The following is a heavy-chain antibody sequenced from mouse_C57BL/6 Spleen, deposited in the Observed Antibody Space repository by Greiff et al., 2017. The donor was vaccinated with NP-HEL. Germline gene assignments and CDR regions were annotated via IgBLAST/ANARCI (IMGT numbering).Heavy chain of an antibody. D-gene: IGHD1-1*01. Sequence: EVKVVESGGGLVQPGGSMKLSCVASGFTFSNYWMNWVRQSPEKGLEWVAQIRLKSDNYATHYAESVKGRFTISRDDSKSSVYLQMNNLRAEDTGIYYCTVLRYYFDYWGQGTTLTVSS. CDR1: GFTFSNYW. CDR3: TVLRYYFDY. J-gene: IGHJ2*01. CDR2: IRLKSDNYAT. V-gene: IGHV6-3*01.